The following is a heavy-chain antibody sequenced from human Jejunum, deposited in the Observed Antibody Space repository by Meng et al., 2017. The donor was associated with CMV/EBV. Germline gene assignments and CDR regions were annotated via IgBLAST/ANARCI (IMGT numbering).Heavy chain of an antibody. CDR3: ARGAGSSSSRRYLDY. D-gene: IGHD6-6*01. V-gene: IGHV3-66*01. J-gene: IGHJ4*03. CDR2: IYSGGST. CDR1: EFTVSNNY. Sequence: VRLVDDGGGSGQPGGSLSLPCPAPEFTVSNNYMSWVRQAPGKGLEWVSVIYSGGSTYYADSVKERFTISRDTSKNTLYLQMDSLRAEDTAVYYCARGAGSSSSRRYLDYWGQGTLVTVSS.